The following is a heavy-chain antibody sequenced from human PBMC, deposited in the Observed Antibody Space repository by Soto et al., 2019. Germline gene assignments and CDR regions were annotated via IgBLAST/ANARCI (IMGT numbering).Heavy chain of an antibody. V-gene: IGHV4-39*07. CDR1: GGSISSGNDY. CDR2: INHSGST. D-gene: IGHD2-8*02. Sequence: PSETLSLTCTVSGGSISSGNDYWSWIRQPPGTGLEWIGEINHSGSTNYNPSLKSRVTISVDTSKNQFSLKLTSVTAAGTAVYYCARDKITGLFDYWGQGTLVTVSS. CDR3: ARDKITGLFDY. J-gene: IGHJ4*02.